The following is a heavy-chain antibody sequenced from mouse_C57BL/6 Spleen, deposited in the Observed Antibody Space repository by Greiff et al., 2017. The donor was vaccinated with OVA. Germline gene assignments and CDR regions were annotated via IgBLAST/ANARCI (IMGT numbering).Heavy chain of an antibody. CDR3: ARGAYGSSSYWYFDV. V-gene: IGHV1-52*01. CDR1: GYTFTSYW. D-gene: IGHD1-1*01. J-gene: IGHJ1*03. CDR2: IDPSDSET. Sequence: QVQLQQPGAELVRPGSSVKLSCKASGYTFTSYWMHWVKQRPIQGLEWIGNIDPSDSETHYNQKFKDKATLTVDKSSSTAYMQLSSLTSEDSAVYYGARGAYGSSSYWYFDVWGTGTTVTVSS.